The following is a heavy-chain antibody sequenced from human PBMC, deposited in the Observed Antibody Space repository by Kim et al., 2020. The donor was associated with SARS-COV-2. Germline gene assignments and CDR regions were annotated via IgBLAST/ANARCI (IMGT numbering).Heavy chain of an antibody. D-gene: IGHD4-17*01. CDR1: GFTFSNYA. CDR2: IYSAGTST. J-gene: IGHJ6*02. Sequence: GGSLRLSCAASGFTFSNYAMSWVRQAPGKGLEWVSVIYSAGTSTYYADSVKGRFTVSRDNSKSTLYLQMNSLRAEDTAVYYCAKSWGSDYGGNPYYYYGMDVWGQGTTVTVSS. CDR3: AKSWGSDYGGNPYYYYGMDV. V-gene: IGHV3-23*03.